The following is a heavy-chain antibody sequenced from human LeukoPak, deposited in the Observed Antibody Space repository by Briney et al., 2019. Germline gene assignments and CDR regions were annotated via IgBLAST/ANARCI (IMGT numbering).Heavy chain of an antibody. D-gene: IGHD3/OR15-3a*01. CDR2: ISAYNGNT. CDR1: GFTFTSYG. Sequence: PGGSLRLSCAASGFTFTSYGISWVRQAPGQGLEWMGWISAYNGNTNYAQKLQGRVTMTTDTSTSTAYMELRSLRSDDTAVYYCARGGLWTTSDYYYYYMDVWGKGTTVTVSS. V-gene: IGHV1-18*01. CDR3: ARGGLWTTSDYYYYYMDV. J-gene: IGHJ6*03.